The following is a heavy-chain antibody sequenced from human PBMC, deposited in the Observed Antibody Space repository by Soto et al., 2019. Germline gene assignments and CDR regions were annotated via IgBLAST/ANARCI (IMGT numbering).Heavy chain of an antibody. CDR2: VDSGGIT. Sequence: GGSLRLSCAASGFTFSDYPMTWVRRAPGQGLEWVSSVDSGGITDYSDSVKGRFTISRDNSKSTLYLQMNSLRAEDTATYFCAKYSARGSRYFDFWGQGTLVTVS. V-gene: IGHV3-23*01. J-gene: IGHJ4*02. CDR3: AKYSARGSRYFDF. CDR1: GFTFSDYP. D-gene: IGHD6-25*01.